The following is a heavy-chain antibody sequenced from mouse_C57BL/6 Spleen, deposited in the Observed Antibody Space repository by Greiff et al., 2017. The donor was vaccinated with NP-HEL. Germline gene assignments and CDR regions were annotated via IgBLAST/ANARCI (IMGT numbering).Heavy chain of an antibody. CDR3: ARGPDGYADY. CDR1: GYSITSGYY. D-gene: IGHD2-2*01. Sequence: VKLQESGPGLVKPSQSLSLTCSVTGYSITSGYYWNWIRQFPGNKLEWMGYISYDGSNNYNPSLKNRISITRDTSKNQFFLKLNSVTTEDTATYYCARGPDGYADYWGQGTTLTVSS. CDR2: ISYDGSN. V-gene: IGHV3-6*01. J-gene: IGHJ2*01.